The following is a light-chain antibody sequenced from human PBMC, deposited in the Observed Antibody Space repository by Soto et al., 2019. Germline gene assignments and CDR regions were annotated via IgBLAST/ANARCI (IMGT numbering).Light chain of an antibody. CDR2: KVS. CDR3: MQYTHWPPYT. Sequence: DVVMTQSPLSLPVTLGQPASISCRSSQSLVDSDGSTYLNWFQQRPGQSPRRLIYKVSKRDSGVPDRCSGSGSGTDFTLKISRVEAEDVGVYYCMQYTHWPPYTFGQGTKLEIK. J-gene: IGKJ2*01. CDR1: QSLVDSDGSTY. V-gene: IGKV2-30*01.